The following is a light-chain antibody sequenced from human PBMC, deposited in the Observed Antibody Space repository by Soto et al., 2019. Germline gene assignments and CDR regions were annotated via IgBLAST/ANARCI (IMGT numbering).Light chain of an antibody. CDR2: DAS. J-gene: IGKJ2*01. CDR1: QSVSSY. Sequence: ENVLTQSPATLSLSPGERATLSCRASQSVSSYLAWYQQKPGQAPRLLIYDASNRATGIPARFSGSGSGTDFTLTISSLEPEDFAVYYCQQRSNWPYTFGQGTKLESK. V-gene: IGKV3-11*01. CDR3: QQRSNWPYT.